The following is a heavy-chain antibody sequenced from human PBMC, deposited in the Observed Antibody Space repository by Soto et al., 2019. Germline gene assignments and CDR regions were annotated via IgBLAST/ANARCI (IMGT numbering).Heavy chain of an antibody. Sequence: GGSLRLSCAASGFTFSSYSMNWVRQAPGKGLEWVSSISSSSSYIYYADSVKGRFTISRDNAKNSLYLQMNSLRAEDTAVYYCARDDCSSTSCYRMGVWGQGTTVTVSS. V-gene: IGHV3-21*01. J-gene: IGHJ6*02. CDR2: ISSSSSYI. CDR3: ARDDCSSTSCYRMGV. CDR1: GFTFSSYS. D-gene: IGHD2-2*02.